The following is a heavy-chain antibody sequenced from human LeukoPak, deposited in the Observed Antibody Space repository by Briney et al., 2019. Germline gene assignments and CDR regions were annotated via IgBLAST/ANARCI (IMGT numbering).Heavy chain of an antibody. CDR2: IYYSGST. V-gene: IGHV4-61*01. J-gene: IGHJ4*02. Sequence: SETLSLTCTVSGGSVSSGSYYWSWIRQPPGKGLEWIGYIYYSGSTTYNPSLKSRVTISVDTSKNKFSLKLSSVAAADTAVYYCARVPISTTARGYFDYWGQGTLVTVSS. CDR3: ARVPISTTARGYFDY. CDR1: GGSVSSGSYY. D-gene: IGHD4-17*01.